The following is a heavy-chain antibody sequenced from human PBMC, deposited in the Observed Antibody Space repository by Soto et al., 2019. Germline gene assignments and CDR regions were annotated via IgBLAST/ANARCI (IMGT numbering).Heavy chain of an antibody. CDR2: INPTDGSV. J-gene: IGHJ5*02. V-gene: IGHV1-46*02. Sequence: QVQLVQSGAEVKKPGASVKVSCTASGYTFKSFYMHWVRQAPGQGLEWIGMINPTDGSVSFAQKFQDRVTLTTDGPTSTVYMELSSLTREDTAVYFCARDFGRHGAVDTTGWFDPWGQGTLVTVSS. D-gene: IGHD3-3*01. CDR1: GYTFKSFY. CDR3: ARDFGRHGAVDTTGWFDP.